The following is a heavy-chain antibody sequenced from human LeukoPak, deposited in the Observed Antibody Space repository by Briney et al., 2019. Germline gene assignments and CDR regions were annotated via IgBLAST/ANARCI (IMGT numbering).Heavy chain of an antibody. V-gene: IGHV4-34*01. Sequence: PSETLSLTCAVYGGSFSGYYWSWIRQPPGKGLEWIGEINHSGSTNYNPSLKSRVTISVDTSKNQFSLKLSSVTAADTAVYYCARPRIGYCSSTSCSNWFDPWGQGTLVTVSS. CDR1: GGSFSGYY. J-gene: IGHJ5*02. D-gene: IGHD2-2*01. CDR2: INHSGST. CDR3: ARPRIGYCSSTSCSNWFDP.